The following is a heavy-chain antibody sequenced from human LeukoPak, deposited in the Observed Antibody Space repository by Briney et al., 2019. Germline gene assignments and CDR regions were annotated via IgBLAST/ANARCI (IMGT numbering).Heavy chain of an antibody. Sequence: SETLSLTCAVSGVSIGSGNWWSWVRRPPGKGLEWIGEVYHSGSTNYNSSLKSRVTISVDKSKNQFSLKLSSVTAADTAMYYCARGGTTVAGTFWFDPWGQGTLVTVSS. CDR2: VYHSGST. D-gene: IGHD6-19*01. V-gene: IGHV4-4*02. J-gene: IGHJ5*02. CDR1: GVSIGSGNW. CDR3: ARGGTTVAGTFWFDP.